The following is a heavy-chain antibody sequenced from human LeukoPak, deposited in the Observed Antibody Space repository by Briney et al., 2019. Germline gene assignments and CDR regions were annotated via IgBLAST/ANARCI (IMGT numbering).Heavy chain of an antibody. Sequence: GGSLRLSCAASGFTFSSNVMIWVRQAPGKGLEWVSSIPASGGSTYYADSVKGRFTISRDNAKNSLYLQMNSLRAEDTALYYCAKDRTAAAPYYFDYWGQGTLVTVSS. CDR2: IPASGGST. CDR3: AKDRTAAAPYYFDY. V-gene: IGHV3-23*01. CDR1: GFTFSSNV. J-gene: IGHJ4*02. D-gene: IGHD6-13*01.